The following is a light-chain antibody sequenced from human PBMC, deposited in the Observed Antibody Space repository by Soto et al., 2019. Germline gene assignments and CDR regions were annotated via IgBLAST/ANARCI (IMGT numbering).Light chain of an antibody. CDR2: DVF. V-gene: IGLV2-11*01. Sequence: QSVLTQPRSVSGSPGQSATISCTGTSSDVGDYNYVSWYQQHPGKAPKLIIYDVFKRTSGVPDRFSGSKSGNTASLTIAGLQAEDEADYYCCSYAGSNTFVLFGGGTQLTVL. CDR1: SSDVGDYNY. J-gene: IGLJ7*01. CDR3: CSYAGSNTFVL.